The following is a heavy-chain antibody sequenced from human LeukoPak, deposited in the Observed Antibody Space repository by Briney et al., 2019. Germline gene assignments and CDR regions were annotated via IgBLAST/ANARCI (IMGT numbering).Heavy chain of an antibody. D-gene: IGHD7-27*01. CDR1: GYTFIDYA. J-gene: IGHJ4*02. CDR2: INTDTGNP. V-gene: IGHV7-4-1*02. Sequence: GASVKVSCKASGYTFIDYAINWVRQAPGQGLEWMGWINTDTGNPTYGQGFTGRFVFSLDTSVSTAYLQINSLKAEDTAVYYCARKDGDEVNTLDYWGQGTLVTVSS. CDR3: ARKDGDEVNTLDY.